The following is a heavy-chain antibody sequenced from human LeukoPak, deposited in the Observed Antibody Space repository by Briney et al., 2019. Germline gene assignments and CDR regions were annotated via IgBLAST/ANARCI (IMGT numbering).Heavy chain of an antibody. CDR3: ARYREVGATVDY. D-gene: IGHD1-26*01. V-gene: IGHV4-59*08. CDR1: GGSISSYY. Sequence: SETLSHTCTVSGGSISSYYWSWIRQPPGKGLEWIGYIYYSGSTHYNPSLASLKSRVTISGDTSKNQFSLKLSSVTAADTAVYYCARYREVGATVDYWGQGTLVTVSS. J-gene: IGHJ4*02. CDR2: IYYSGST.